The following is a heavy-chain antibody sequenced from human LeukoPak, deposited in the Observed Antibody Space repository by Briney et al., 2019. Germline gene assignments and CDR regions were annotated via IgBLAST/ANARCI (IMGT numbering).Heavy chain of an antibody. V-gene: IGHV1-24*01. Sequence: GASVKVSCKVSGYTLTELSMHWVRQAPGKGLEWMGGFGPEDGETIYAQKFQGRVTMTEDTSTDTAYMELSSLRSEDTAVYYCATHIMVRSWYVRYYYYGMDVWGQGTTVTVSS. CDR1: GYTLTELS. D-gene: IGHD6-13*01. J-gene: IGHJ6*02. CDR2: FGPEDGET. CDR3: ATHIMVRSWYVRYYYYGMDV.